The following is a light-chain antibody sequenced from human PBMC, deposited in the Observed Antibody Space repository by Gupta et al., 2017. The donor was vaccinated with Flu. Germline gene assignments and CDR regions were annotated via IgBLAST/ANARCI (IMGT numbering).Light chain of an antibody. J-gene: IGKJ5*01. Sequence: PSSFSASTGDRVTITCRASQGISSYLAWYQQKPGKAPKLLIYAASTLQSGVPSRFSGSGSGTDFTLTISCLQSEDFATYYCQQYYSYPPTFGQGTRLEIK. CDR1: QGISSY. CDR2: AAS. CDR3: QQYYSYPPT. V-gene: IGKV1-8*01.